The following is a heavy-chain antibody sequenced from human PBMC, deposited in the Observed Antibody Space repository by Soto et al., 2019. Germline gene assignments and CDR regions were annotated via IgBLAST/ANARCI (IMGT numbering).Heavy chain of an antibody. V-gene: IGHV3-23*01. D-gene: IGHD3-16*01. CDR1: GFTFSSYA. Sequence: PGESLKISCAASGFTFSSYAMSWVRQAPGKGLEWVSAISGSGGSTYYADSVKGRVTISRDNSKNTLYLQMNSLRAEDTAVYYCANRDTSMITRYYYGMDVWGQGTTVTVSS. J-gene: IGHJ6*02. CDR2: ISGSGGST. CDR3: ANRDTSMITRYYYGMDV.